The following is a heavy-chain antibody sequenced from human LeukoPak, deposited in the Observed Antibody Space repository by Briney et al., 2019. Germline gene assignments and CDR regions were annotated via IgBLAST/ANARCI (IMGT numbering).Heavy chain of an antibody. D-gene: IGHD3-22*01. CDR3: ASVHYDSSGYYPY. Sequence: SVKVSCKASGGTFSSYAISWVRQAPGQGLEWMVRIIPIFGTANYAQKFQGRVTITTDESTSTAYMELSSLRSEDTAVYYCASVHYDSSGYYPYWGQGTLVTVSS. V-gene: IGHV1-69*05. CDR2: IIPIFGTA. CDR1: GGTFSSYA. J-gene: IGHJ4*02.